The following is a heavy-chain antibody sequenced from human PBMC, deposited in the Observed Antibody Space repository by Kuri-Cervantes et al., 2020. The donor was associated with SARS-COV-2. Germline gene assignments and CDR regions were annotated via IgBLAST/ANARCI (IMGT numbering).Heavy chain of an antibody. CDR1: GYTFTDYY. J-gene: IGHJ4*02. CDR2: ISTYNGNT. CDR3: ARSHTLYGGNSSPWDY. Sequence: ASVKVSCKTSGYTFTDYYVHWVRQAPGQGLEWMGWISTYNGNTNYAQIFQDRVTMTTDTSTTTAYMELRSLRSFDTAVYYCARSHTLYGGNSSPWDYWGQGTLVTVSS. D-gene: IGHD4-23*01. V-gene: IGHV1-18*04.